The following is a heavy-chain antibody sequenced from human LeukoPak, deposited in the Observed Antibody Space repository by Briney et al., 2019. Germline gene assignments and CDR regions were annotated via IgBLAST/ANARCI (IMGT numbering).Heavy chain of an antibody. CDR3: ARTPIAVAGTSDYYYGMDV. Sequence: SETLSLTCTVSGGSISSSSYYWGWIRQPPGKGLEWIGSIYYSGSTYYNPSLKSRVTISVDTSKNQFSLKLSSVTAADTAVYYCARTPIAVAGTSDYYYGMDVWGQGTTVTVSS. V-gene: IGHV4-39*07. J-gene: IGHJ6*02. CDR2: IYYSGST. D-gene: IGHD6-19*01. CDR1: GGSISSSSYY.